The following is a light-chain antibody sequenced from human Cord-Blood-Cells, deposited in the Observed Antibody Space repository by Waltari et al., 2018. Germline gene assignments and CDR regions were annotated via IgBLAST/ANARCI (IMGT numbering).Light chain of an antibody. CDR1: NIGSKS. CDR3: QVWDSRSDHVV. V-gene: IGLV3-21*03. CDR2: DDS. Sequence: SYVLTQPPSVSVAPGKTARITCGGNNIGSKSVHWYQQKPGQAPVLVVDDDSDRPSGSPERFSCSNSGNTATLTISRVEAGDEADFSCQVWDSRSDHVVFGGGTKLTI. J-gene: IGLJ2*01.